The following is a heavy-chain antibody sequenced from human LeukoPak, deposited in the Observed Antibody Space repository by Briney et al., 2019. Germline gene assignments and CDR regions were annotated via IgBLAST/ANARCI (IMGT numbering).Heavy chain of an antibody. CDR1: GYSFTSFW. V-gene: IGHV5-51*01. D-gene: IGHD2-2*01. Sequence: GESLKISCKGSGYSFTSFWIAWVRQMPGKGLEWMGIIFAADSDTRYSPSFQGQVTISADKSINTAYLQWSSLKASDTAMHYCARSMGTSPSWYSIGPSDYWGQGTLVTVYS. J-gene: IGHJ4*02. CDR3: ARSMGTSPSWYSIGPSDY. CDR2: IFAADSDT.